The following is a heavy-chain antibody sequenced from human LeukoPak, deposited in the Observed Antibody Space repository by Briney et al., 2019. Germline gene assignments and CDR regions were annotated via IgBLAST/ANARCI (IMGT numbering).Heavy chain of an antibody. J-gene: IGHJ4*02. V-gene: IGHV3-21*01. CDR1: GFTFSSYS. Sequence: GGSLRVSCAASGFTFSSYSMNWVRQAPGNGLEWVSSISSSSSYIYYADSVKGRFTISRDNAKNSLYLQMNSLRAEDTAVYYCARVARGRYYFDYWGQGTLVTVSS. CDR2: ISSSSSYI. CDR3: ARVARGRYYFDY.